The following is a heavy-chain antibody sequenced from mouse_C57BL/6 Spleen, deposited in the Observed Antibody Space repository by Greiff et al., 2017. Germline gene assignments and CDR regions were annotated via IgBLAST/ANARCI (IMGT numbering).Heavy chain of an antibody. Sequence: QVQLQQPGAEPVKPGASVKLSCKASGYTFTSYWMHWVKQRPGQGLEWIGMIHPNSGSTNYNEKFKSKATLTVDKSSSTAYMQLSSLTSEDSAVYYCARSDDYRGYFDYWGQGTTLTVSS. D-gene: IGHD2-4*01. V-gene: IGHV1-64*01. J-gene: IGHJ2*01. CDR1: GYTFTSYW. CDR2: IHPNSGST. CDR3: ARSDDYRGYFDY.